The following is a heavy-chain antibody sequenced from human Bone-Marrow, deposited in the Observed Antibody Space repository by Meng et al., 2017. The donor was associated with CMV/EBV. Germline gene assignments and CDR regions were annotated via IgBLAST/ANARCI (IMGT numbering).Heavy chain of an antibody. CDR1: GFTFSSYG. J-gene: IGHJ3*02. D-gene: IGHD3-22*01. CDR3: ARGVKGPQPNSSGYWFDPTDAFDI. CDR2: IRYDGSNK. V-gene: IGHV3-30*02. Sequence: GGSLRLSCAASGFTFSSYGMHWVRQAPGKGLEWVAFIRYDGSNKYYADSVKGRFTISRDNSKNTLYLQMNSLRAGDTAVYYCARGVKGPQPNSSGYWFDPTDAFDIWGQGTMVTVSS.